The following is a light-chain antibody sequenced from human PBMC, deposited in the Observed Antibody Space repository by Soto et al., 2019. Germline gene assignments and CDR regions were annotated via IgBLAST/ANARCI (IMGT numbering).Light chain of an antibody. J-gene: IGKJ1*01. V-gene: IGKV3-11*01. CDR3: QQHSHWPPWT. CDR2: GAS. Sequence: EVVLTQSPATLSLSPGERATLSCRASENVRTFVDWYQQKPGQAPRLLIYGASNRATGIPARFSGSGPGTDFTLTISDLEPEDFAVYYCQQHSHWPPWTFGQGTRVEIQ. CDR1: ENVRTF.